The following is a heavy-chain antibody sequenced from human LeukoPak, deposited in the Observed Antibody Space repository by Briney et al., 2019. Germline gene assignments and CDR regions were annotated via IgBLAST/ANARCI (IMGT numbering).Heavy chain of an antibody. CDR1: LGSVSSGSYY. D-gene: IGHD3-9*01. CDR3: ARLDDILTGYYRGPPGYFDY. CDR2: IYYSVRT. V-gene: IGHV4-39*01. Sequence: SETLSLTCTVSLGSVSSGSYYWGWIRQPPGKGLEWLVSIYYSVRTYYNPSLKSRVTISVDTSKNQFSLKLSSVTAADTAVYYWARLDDILTGYYRGPPGYFDYWGQGTLVTVSS. J-gene: IGHJ4*02.